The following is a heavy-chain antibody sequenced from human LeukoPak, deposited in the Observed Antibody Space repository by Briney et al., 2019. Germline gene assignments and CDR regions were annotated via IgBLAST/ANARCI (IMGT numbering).Heavy chain of an antibody. CDR3: ARAGGYDYYYYYYYMDV. V-gene: IGHV1-18*01. D-gene: IGHD5-12*01. J-gene: IGHJ6*03. CDR1: GYTFTSYG. CDR2: ISAYNGNT. Sequence: GASVKVSCKASGYTFTSYGISWVRQAPGQGLEWMGWISAYNGNTNYAQKLQGRVTMTTDTSTSTAYMELRSLRSDDTAVYYCARAGGYDYYYYYYYMDVWGKGTTVTISS.